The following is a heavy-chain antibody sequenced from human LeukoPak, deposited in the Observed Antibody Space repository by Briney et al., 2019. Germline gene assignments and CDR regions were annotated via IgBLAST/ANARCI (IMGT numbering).Heavy chain of an antibody. CDR1: GFTFSSYA. J-gene: IGHJ4*02. Sequence: PGGSLRLSCAASGFTFSSYAMSWVRQAPGKGLEWVSAISGSGGSTYYADSVKGRFTISRDNSKNTLYLQMSSLRAEDTAVYYCAKDKLSGSGVYFDYWGQGTLVTVSS. CDR3: AKDKLSGSGVYFDY. V-gene: IGHV3-23*01. CDR2: ISGSGGST. D-gene: IGHD1-26*01.